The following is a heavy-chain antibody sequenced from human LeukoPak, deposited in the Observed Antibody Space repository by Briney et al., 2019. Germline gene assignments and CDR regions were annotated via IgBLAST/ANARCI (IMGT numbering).Heavy chain of an antibody. CDR1: GLTLSNYE. CDR2: ISYDGSNK. J-gene: IGHJ4*02. CDR3: ARDLYSSTRNSYFDY. Sequence: GGSLRRSCAASGLTLSNYEMNWVRQAPGKGLEWVAVISYDGSNKYYADSVKGRFTISRDNSKNTLYLQMNSLKAEDTAVFYCARDLYSSTRNSYFDYWGQGTLVTVSS. V-gene: IGHV3-30-3*01. D-gene: IGHD6-13*01.